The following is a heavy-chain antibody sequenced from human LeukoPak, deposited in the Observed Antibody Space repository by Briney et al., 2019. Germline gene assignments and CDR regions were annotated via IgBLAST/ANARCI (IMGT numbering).Heavy chain of an antibody. D-gene: IGHD2-21*01. CDR2: ISYDGSNK. Sequence: GGSLRLSCAASGLTFSSYAMHWVRQAPGKGLEWVAVISYDGSNKYYADSVKGRFTISRDNSKNTLYLQMNSLRAEDTAVYYCARGFHKFDYWGQGTLVTVSS. CDR1: GLTFSSYA. CDR3: ARGFHKFDY. J-gene: IGHJ4*02. V-gene: IGHV3-30-3*01.